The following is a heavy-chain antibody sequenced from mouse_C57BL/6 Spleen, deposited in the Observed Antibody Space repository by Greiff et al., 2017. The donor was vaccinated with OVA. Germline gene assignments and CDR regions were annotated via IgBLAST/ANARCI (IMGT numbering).Heavy chain of an antibody. CDR3: ERDRRYYSSEDDFDD. CDR2: IDPNSGGT. CDR1: GYTFTSYW. Sequence: QVQLQQPGAELVKPAASVKLSCKASGYTFTSYWMHWVKQRPGRGLEWIGRIDPNSGGTKYNENFKSKATQTVDKPSSTAYMQLSSLTSEDTAVYYCERDRRYYSSEDDFDDWGQGTTLTVSS. D-gene: IGHD1-1*01. V-gene: IGHV1-72*01. J-gene: IGHJ2*01.